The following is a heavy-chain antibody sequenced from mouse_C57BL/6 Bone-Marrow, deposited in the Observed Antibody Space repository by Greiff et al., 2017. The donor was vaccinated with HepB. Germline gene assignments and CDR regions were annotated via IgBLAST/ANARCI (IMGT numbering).Heavy chain of an antibody. CDR2: SRNKANDYTT. Sequence: EVNVVESGGGLVQSGRSLRLSCATSGFTFSDFYMEWVRQAPGKGLEWIAASRNKANDYTTEYSASVKGRFIVSRDTSQSILYLQMNALRAEDTAIYYCARDHYYGSSWKAMDYWGQGTSVTVSS. V-gene: IGHV7-1*01. D-gene: IGHD1-1*01. J-gene: IGHJ4*01. CDR1: GFTFSDFY. CDR3: ARDHYYGSSWKAMDY.